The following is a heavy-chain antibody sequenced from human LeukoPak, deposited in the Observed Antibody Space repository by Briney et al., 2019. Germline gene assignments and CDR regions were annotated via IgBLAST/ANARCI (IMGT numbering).Heavy chain of an antibody. CDR2: IIPIFGTA. D-gene: IGHD2-2*01. V-gene: IGHV1-69*13. J-gene: IGHJ4*02. Sequence: ASVKVSCKASGYTFTGYYMHWVRQAPGQGLEWMGGIIPIFGTANYAQKFQGRVTITADESTSTAYMELSSLRSEDTAVYYCAWDYCSSTSCSPECWGQGTLVTVSS. CDR3: AWDYCSSTSCSPEC. CDR1: GYTFTGYY.